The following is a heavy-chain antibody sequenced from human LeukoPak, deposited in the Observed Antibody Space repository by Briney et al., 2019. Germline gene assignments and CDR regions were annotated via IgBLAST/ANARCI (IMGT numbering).Heavy chain of an antibody. V-gene: IGHV3-23*01. Sequence: GGSLRLSCAASGFIFNNYGLIWVRQAPGKGLEWVSAISNDGGGTNYADFVKGRYTISRDNSKNTLFLQMNSLRAEDTALYYCAKGSSGYFVDLWGQGTLVTVSS. D-gene: IGHD3-22*01. CDR3: AKGSSGYFVDL. J-gene: IGHJ5*02. CDR2: ISNDGGGT. CDR1: GFIFNNYG.